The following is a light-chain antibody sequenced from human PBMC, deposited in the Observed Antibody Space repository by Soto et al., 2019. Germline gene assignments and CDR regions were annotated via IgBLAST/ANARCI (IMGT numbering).Light chain of an antibody. CDR1: QSVSSSN. CDR3: QQYGSSPVS. Sequence: EIVLTQSPGTLSLSPGERATLSCRVSQSVSSSNLAWYQHKPGQAPRLVMYGASSRATGIPDRFSGSGSGTDFTLTISRLEPEDFAIYYCQQYGSSPVSFGQGTKLEIK. J-gene: IGKJ2*03. CDR2: GAS. V-gene: IGKV3-20*01.